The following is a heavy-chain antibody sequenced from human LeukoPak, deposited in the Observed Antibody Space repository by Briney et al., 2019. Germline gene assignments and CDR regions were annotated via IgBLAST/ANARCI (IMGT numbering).Heavy chain of an antibody. CDR3: ARQSGRGRYFHH. CDR1: GYTFTDYF. J-gene: IGHJ1*01. CDR2: INPKSGAS. Sequence: GASVNVSCKASGYTFTDYFVHWVRQAPGQGLEWMGWINPKSGASDYAQNFQGRVTMTTDTPISTSYMDLSRLGSDDTALYSCARQSGRGRYFHHWGQGTLVTVSS. D-gene: IGHD2-15*01. V-gene: IGHV1-2*02.